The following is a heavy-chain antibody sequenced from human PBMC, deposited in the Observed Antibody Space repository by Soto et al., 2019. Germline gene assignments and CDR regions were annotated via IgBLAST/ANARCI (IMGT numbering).Heavy chain of an antibody. CDR2: ISTDNVNT. Sequence: QVHLVQSGAEVRKPGASVKVSCKASGYSFTSYGISWVRQAPGQGREWMGWISTDNVNTNYAHNLQGRVSMTIDPSTSTADMELWSLGSDDTAVYYCVRDVPDTSLFFYYYGMDVWGQGTTVTVSS. D-gene: IGHD2-21*01. CDR1: GYSFTSYG. CDR3: VRDVPDTSLFFYYYGMDV. J-gene: IGHJ6*02. V-gene: IGHV1-18*01.